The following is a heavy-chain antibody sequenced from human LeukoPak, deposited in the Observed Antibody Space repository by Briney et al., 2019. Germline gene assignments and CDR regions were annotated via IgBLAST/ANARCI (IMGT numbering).Heavy chain of an antibody. J-gene: IGHJ6*03. CDR1: GYSLSSRFQ. CDR3: ARHASSKVVPAAMGPYYFYYMDV. V-gene: IGHV4-38-2*01. Sequence: AETLPLTCAVSGYSLSSRFQWGWIGHRPGTGLEWGGRIYRSHTTYYNPHLKSRVTISVDPSKNQFSLKLSSVTAADTAVYYCARHASSKVVPAAMGPYYFYYMDVWGKGTTVTVSS. D-gene: IGHD2-2*01. CDR2: IYRSHTT.